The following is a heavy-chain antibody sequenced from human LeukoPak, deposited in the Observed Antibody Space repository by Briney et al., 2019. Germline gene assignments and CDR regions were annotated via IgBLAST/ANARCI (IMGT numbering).Heavy chain of an antibody. CDR3: AKVNCSSSSCYVGFVDY. CDR1: GFTFSSYA. V-gene: IGHV3-23*01. J-gene: IGHJ4*02. CDR2: ISGSGGST. Sequence: QTGGSLRLSCAASGFTFSSYAMSWVRQAPGKGLEWVSAISGSGGSTYYADSVKGRFTTSRDNSKNTLYLHMNSLRADDTAIYYCAKVNCSSSSCYVGFVDYWGQGTLVAVSS. D-gene: IGHD2-2*01.